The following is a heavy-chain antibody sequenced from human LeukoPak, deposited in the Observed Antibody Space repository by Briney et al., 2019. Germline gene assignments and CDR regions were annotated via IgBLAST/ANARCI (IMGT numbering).Heavy chain of an antibody. D-gene: IGHD3-22*01. CDR2: INHSGST. Sequence: PSETLSLTCAVYGGSFSGYYWSWIRQPPGKGLEWIGEINHSGSTNYNPSLKSRVTISVDTSKNQFSLKLSSVTAADTAVYHCARGHGSIQGYWGQGTLVTVSS. CDR1: GGSFSGYY. V-gene: IGHV4-34*01. J-gene: IGHJ4*02. CDR3: ARGHGSIQGY.